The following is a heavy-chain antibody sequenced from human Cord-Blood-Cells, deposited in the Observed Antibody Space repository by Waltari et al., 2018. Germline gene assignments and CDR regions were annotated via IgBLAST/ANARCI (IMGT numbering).Heavy chain of an antibody. D-gene: IGHD6-6*01. Sequence: QVQLVQSGAEVKKPGSSVKVSCKASGGTFSSYAISWVRQAPGQGLGWMGGIIPIFGTANYAQKFQGRVTSTADESTSTAYMELSSLRSEDTAVYYCARDWDSSSDYYYYGMDVWGQGTTVTVSS. V-gene: IGHV1-69*01. CDR2: IIPIFGTA. CDR1: GGTFSSYA. CDR3: ARDWDSSSDYYYYGMDV. J-gene: IGHJ6*02.